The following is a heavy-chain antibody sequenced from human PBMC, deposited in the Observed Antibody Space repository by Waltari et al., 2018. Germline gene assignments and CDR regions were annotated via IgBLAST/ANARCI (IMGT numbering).Heavy chain of an antibody. CDR2: IYYGGST. D-gene: IGHD4-17*01. V-gene: IGHV4-30-4*08. J-gene: IGHJ4*02. Sequence: QLQLQESGPGLVKPSQHLSLTCSVPGVSISSGDNYWTWLRQPPGKGLEWIGYIYYGGSTFYNPSLKSRVTMSLDTSMSQFSLKLNSVTASDTAVYYCARQFWCDYNLDYWGQGILVTVSS. CDR3: ARQFWCDYNLDY. CDR1: GVSISSGDNY.